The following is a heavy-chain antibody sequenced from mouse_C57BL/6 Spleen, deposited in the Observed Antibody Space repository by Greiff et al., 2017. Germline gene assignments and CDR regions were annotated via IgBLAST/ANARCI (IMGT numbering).Heavy chain of an antibody. CDR2: ISSGSSTI. Sequence: DVKLVESGGGLVKPGGSLKLSCAASGFTFSDYGMHWVRQAPEKGLEWVAYISSGSSTIYYADPVKGRFTISRDNAKNTLFLQMTSLRSEDTAMFYCARENDGYYQAWFAYWGQGTLVTVSA. J-gene: IGHJ3*01. CDR1: GFTFSDYG. CDR3: ARENDGYYQAWFAY. D-gene: IGHD2-3*01. V-gene: IGHV5-17*01.